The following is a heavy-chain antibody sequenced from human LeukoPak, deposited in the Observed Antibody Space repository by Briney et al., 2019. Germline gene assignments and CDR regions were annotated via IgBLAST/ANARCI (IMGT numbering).Heavy chain of an antibody. D-gene: IGHD4-17*01. J-gene: IGHJ3*02. V-gene: IGHV4-39*01. CDR3: ASQHDYGDYNAFDI. CDR2: IYYSGST. Sequence: SETLSLTCTVSGGSISSSSYYWGWIRQPPGKGLEWIGSIYYSGSTYYNPSLKSRVTISVDTSKNQFSLKLSSVTAADTAVYYCASQHDYGDYNAFDIWGQGTMVTVSS. CDR1: GGSISSSSYY.